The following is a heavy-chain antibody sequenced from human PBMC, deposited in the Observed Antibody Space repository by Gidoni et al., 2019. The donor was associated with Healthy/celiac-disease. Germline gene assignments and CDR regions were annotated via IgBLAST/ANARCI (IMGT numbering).Heavy chain of an antibody. CDR2: ISYDGSNK. CDR3: AKEAYSYGGYYFDY. Sequence: QVQLVESGGGVVQPGRSLRLSCAASGFTFSSYGMHWVRQAPGKGLEWVAVISYDGSNKYYADSVKGRFTISRDNSKNTLYLQMNSLRAEDTAVYYCAKEAYSYGGYYFDYWGQGTLVTVSS. V-gene: IGHV3-30*18. D-gene: IGHD5-18*01. J-gene: IGHJ4*02. CDR1: GFTFSSYG.